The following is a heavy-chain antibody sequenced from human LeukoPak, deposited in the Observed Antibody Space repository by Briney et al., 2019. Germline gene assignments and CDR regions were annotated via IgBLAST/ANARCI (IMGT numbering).Heavy chain of an antibody. CDR3: ARDQDIYDSSGTAPDFDI. CDR2: IYTSGST. CDR1: GGSISSGSYY. V-gene: IGHV4-61*02. J-gene: IGHJ3*02. Sequence: PSQTLSLTCTVSGGSISSGSYYWSWIRQPAGKGLEWIGRIYTSGSTNYNPSLKSRVTISVDTSKNQFSLKLSSVTAADTAVYYCARDQDIYDSSGTAPDFDIWGQGTMVTVSS. D-gene: IGHD3-22*01.